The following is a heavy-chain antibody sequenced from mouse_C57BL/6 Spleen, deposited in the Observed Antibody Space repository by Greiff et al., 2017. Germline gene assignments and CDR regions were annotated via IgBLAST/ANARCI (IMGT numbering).Heavy chain of an antibody. Sequence: VQLQQPGAELVRPGSSVKMSCKASGYTFTSYWMHWVKQRPIQGLEWIGNIDPSDSETHYNQKFKDKATVTVDKSSSTAYMQLSSLTSEDYAVYYCAEGGYYSILEDWGQGTTLTVSS. CDR2: IDPSDSET. J-gene: IGHJ2*01. CDR1: GYTFTSYW. D-gene: IGHD2-5*01. V-gene: IGHV1-52*01. CDR3: AEGGYYSILED.